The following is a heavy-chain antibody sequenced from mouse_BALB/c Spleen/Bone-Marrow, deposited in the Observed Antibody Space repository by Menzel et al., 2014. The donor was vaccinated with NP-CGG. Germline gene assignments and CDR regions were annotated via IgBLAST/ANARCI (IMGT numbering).Heavy chain of an antibody. CDR2: ISNGGGST. Sequence: DVMLVESGRGLVQPGGSLKLSCATSGFTFSDYYMYWVRQTPEKRLEWVAYISNGGGSTYYPDTVKGRFTISRDNAKNTLYLQMSRLKSEDTAMYYCARHNYDETWFAYWGQGTLVTVSA. CDR1: GFTFSDYY. V-gene: IGHV5-12*02. CDR3: ARHNYDETWFAY. J-gene: IGHJ3*01. D-gene: IGHD2-4*01.